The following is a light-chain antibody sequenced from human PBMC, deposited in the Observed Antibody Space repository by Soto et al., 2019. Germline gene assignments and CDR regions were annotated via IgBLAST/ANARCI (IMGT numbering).Light chain of an antibody. J-gene: IGKJ5*01. V-gene: IGKV3-20*01. CDR2: GAS. CDR3: QQYDNSST. CDR1: ESVNSNY. Sequence: EIVLTQSTDTLSLSPGESATLSCRASESVNSNYLAWYQQKPGQAPRLLIYGASGRATDNPDRFSGSGSGTDFTLTISRLEPEDFAVFYCQQYDNSSTFAQGTRLEIE.